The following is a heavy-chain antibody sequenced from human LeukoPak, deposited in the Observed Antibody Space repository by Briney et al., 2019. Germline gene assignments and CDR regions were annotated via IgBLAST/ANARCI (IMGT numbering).Heavy chain of an antibody. CDR1: GYTFTGYY. J-gene: IGHJ5*02. Sequence: ASVKVSCKASGYTFTGYYMHWVRQAPGQGLEWMGWINPNSGGTNYAQKFQGRVTMTRDTSISTAYMELSRLRSDDTAVYYCARSSRRNSNWFDPWGQGTLVTVSS. CDR2: INPNSGGT. CDR3: ARSSRRNSNWFDP. V-gene: IGHV1-2*02. D-gene: IGHD4-23*01.